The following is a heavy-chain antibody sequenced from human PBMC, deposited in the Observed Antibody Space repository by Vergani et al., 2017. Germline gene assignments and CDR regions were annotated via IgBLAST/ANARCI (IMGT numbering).Heavy chain of an antibody. V-gene: IGHV3-7*01. CDR1: GFTFSSYW. J-gene: IGHJ3*02. Sequence: EVQLVESGGGLVQPGGSLRLSCAASGFTFSSYWMSWVRQAPVKGLEWVANIKQDGSEKYYVDSVKGRFTISRDNAKNSLYLQMNSLRAEDTAVYYCASRIAVADDDAFDIWGQGTMVTVSS. CDR2: IKQDGSEK. CDR3: ASRIAVADDDAFDI. D-gene: IGHD6-19*01.